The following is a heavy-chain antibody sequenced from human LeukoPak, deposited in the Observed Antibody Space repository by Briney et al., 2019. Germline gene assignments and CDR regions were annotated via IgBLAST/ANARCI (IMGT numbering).Heavy chain of an antibody. Sequence: GGSLRLSCAASGFTFSSYEMNWVRQAPGKGLEWVSYISISGSTIYNADSVKGRFTISRDNAKNSLYLQMNSLRVEDMAVYYCAREGLWGAARDAFDIWGQGTMVTVSS. V-gene: IGHV3-48*03. CDR3: AREGLWGAARDAFDI. CDR1: GFTFSSYE. J-gene: IGHJ3*02. D-gene: IGHD6-6*01. CDR2: ISISGSTI.